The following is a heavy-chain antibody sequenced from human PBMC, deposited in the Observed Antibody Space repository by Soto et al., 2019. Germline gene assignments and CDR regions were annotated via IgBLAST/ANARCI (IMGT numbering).Heavy chain of an antibody. CDR3: ARDLEYSSSAPQDY. Sequence: SVRVSSKASGGTFSSYAISWVRQAPGQGLEWMGGIIPIFGTANYAQKFQGRVTITADESTSTAYMELSSLRSEDTAVYYCARDLEYSSSAPQDYWGQGTLVTVSS. J-gene: IGHJ4*02. V-gene: IGHV1-69*13. CDR1: GGTFSSYA. CDR2: IIPIFGTA. D-gene: IGHD6-6*01.